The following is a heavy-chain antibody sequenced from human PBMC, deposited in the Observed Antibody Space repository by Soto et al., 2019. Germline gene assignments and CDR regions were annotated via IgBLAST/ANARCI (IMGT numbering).Heavy chain of an antibody. D-gene: IGHD6-19*01. CDR2: IDHSGST. J-gene: IGHJ4*02. CDR1: GGSISSTNW. V-gene: IGHV4-4*02. CDR3: VRDSGNGCKDY. Sequence: QVQLQESGPGLVKPSGTLSLTCAVSGGSISSTNWWNWVRQPPGKGLEWIGEIDHSGSTNYNPSLKSRVTLSVDKPRSQCSLKLSSVTAADTAVYYCVRDSGNGCKDYWGQGTLVTVSS.